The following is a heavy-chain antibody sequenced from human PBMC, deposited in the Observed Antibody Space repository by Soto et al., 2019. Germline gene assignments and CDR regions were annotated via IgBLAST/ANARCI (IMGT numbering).Heavy chain of an antibody. Sequence: SETLSLTCTVSGGSIRNGGFYWNWIRHHPGRGLEWIGYISDSGSIYYSGNTYYNPSLKSRVTISVDTSKNHFSLKLNSVTAADTAVYYCARENYYGSGSYYKVNYFDYWGQGILVTVSS. V-gene: IGHV4-61*03. CDR3: ARENYYGSGSYYKVNYFDY. CDR2: ISDSGSIYYSGNT. J-gene: IGHJ4*02. D-gene: IGHD3-10*01. CDR1: GGSIRNGGFY.